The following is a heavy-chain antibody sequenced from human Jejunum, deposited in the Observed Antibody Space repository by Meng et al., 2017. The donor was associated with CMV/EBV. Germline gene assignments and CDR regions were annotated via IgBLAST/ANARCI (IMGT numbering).Heavy chain of an antibody. CDR1: RFTFSSFA. CDR2: ISYDGNTK. D-gene: IGHD4-17*01. V-gene: IGHV3-30*18. J-gene: IGHJ4*02. CDR3: AKGMTAVTTGYLHY. Sequence: ASRFTFSSFAMHWVRQAPGKGLEWLTVISYDGNTKYYSDSVKGRFTISRDNFKNTLFLEMNSLRSEDTAVYYCAKGMTAVTTGYLHYWGQGTLVTVSS.